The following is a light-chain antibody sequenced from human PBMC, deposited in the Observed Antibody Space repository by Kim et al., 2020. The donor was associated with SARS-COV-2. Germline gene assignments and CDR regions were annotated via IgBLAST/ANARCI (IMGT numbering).Light chain of an antibody. J-gene: IGKJ2*01. CDR3: QQYNNWPYT. V-gene: IGKV3-15*01. Sequence: EIVMTQSPVTLSVSPGERVTLSCRASQSVSSNLAWYQQTPGQAPRLLIYGASTRATGIPARFSGTGSWTEFTLTISSLQSEDFAVYYCQQYNNWPYTFGQGAKLEI. CDR1: QSVSSN. CDR2: GAS.